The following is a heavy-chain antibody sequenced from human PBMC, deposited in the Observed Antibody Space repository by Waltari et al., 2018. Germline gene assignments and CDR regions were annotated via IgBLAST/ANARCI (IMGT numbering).Heavy chain of an antibody. CDR1: GFTVSSNY. V-gene: IGHV3-53*02. Sequence: EVPLVETGGGLIQPGGSLRLSCAASGFTVSSNYMSWVRKAPGKGLEWVSVIYSGGSTYYADSVKGRFTISRDNSKNTLYLQMNSLRAEDTAVYYCARSDRPYYYYYYMDVWGKGTTVTVSS. D-gene: IGHD2-21*02. CDR3: ARSDRPYYYYYYMDV. J-gene: IGHJ6*03. CDR2: IYSGGST.